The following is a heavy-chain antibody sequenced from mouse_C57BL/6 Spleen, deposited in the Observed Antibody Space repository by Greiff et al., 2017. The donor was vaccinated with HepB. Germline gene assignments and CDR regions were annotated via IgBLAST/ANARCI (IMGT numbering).Heavy chain of an antibody. CDR2: INYDGSST. Sequence: EVKLMESEGGLVQPGSSMKLSCTASGFTFSDYYMAWVRQVPEKGLEWVANINYDGSSTYYLDSLKSRFIISRDNAKNILYLQMSSLKSEDTATYYWARESYYYGSSYFDYWGQGTTLTVSS. CDR3: ARESYYYGSSYFDY. J-gene: IGHJ2*01. V-gene: IGHV5-16*01. D-gene: IGHD1-1*01. CDR1: GFTFSDYY.